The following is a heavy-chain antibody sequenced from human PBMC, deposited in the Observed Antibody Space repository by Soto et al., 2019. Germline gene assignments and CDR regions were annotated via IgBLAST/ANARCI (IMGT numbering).Heavy chain of an antibody. CDR1: GFTFSNAC. J-gene: IGHJ6*02. Sequence: AGGSLRLSCAASGFTFSNACMNWVRQAPGKGLEWVGRIKSKTDGGTTDYAAPVKGRFTISRDDSKNTLYLQMNSLKTEDTAVYYCTTDLRQEVRYYDSTYYYGMDVWGQGATVTVSS. CDR2: IKSKTDGGTT. D-gene: IGHD3-3*01. CDR3: TTDLRQEVRYYDSTYYYGMDV. V-gene: IGHV3-15*07.